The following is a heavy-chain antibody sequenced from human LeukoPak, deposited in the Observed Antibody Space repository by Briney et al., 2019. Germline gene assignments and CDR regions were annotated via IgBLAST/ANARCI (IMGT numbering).Heavy chain of an antibody. CDR2: TDPIGGST. J-gene: IGHJ4*02. CDR1: GYIFTNYY. CDR3: ARAGVVVVAANPLDY. Sequence: ASVKVSCKASGYIFTNYYIHWVRQAPGQGLEWMGITDPIGGSTNYAQKLQGRVTMTTDTSTSTAYMELRSLRSDDTAVYYCARAGVVVVAANPLDYWGQGTLVTVSS. D-gene: IGHD2-15*01. V-gene: IGHV1-46*01.